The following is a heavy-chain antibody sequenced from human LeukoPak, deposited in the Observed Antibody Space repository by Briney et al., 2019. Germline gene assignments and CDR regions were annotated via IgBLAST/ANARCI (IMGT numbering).Heavy chain of an antibody. CDR1: GGSISSGGNY. V-gene: IGHV4-61*02. Sequence: SETLSLACAVSGGSISSGGNYWSWIRQPAGKGLEYIGRIYASGSTNYNPSLKSRVTISVDTSKNQFSLKLSSVTAADTAVYYCASSLGYWGQGTLVTVSS. CDR3: ASSLGY. CDR2: IYASGST. D-gene: IGHD7-27*01. J-gene: IGHJ4*02.